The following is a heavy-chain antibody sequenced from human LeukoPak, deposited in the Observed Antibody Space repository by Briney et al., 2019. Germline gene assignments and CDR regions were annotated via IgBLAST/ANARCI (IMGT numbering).Heavy chain of an antibody. V-gene: IGHV1-2*02. J-gene: IGHJ6*03. CDR1: GYTFTGYY. Sequence: ASVKVSCKASGYTFTGYYMHWVRQAPGQGLEWVGWINPNSGGTNYAQKFQGRVTMTRDTSISTAYMELSRLRSDDTAVYYCARGEYSSSSGVYYYYMDVWGKGTTVTVSS. CDR2: INPNSGGT. CDR3: ARGEYSSSSGVYYYYMDV. D-gene: IGHD6-6*01.